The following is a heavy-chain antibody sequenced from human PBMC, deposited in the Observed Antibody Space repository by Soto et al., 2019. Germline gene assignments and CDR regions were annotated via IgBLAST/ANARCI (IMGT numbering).Heavy chain of an antibody. D-gene: IGHD3-10*01. CDR3: TRRYYGSGSYPTDYYYYGMDV. CDR2: VRSKANSYAT. CDR1: GFTFSGSA. Sequence: EVQLVESGGGLVQPGGSLKLSCAASGFTFSGSAMHWVRQASGKGLEWVGRVRSKANSYATAYAASVKGRFTISRDDSKNMAYLQMHSLKTEDTAVFYCTRRYYGSGSYPTDYYYYGMDVWGQGTTVTVSS. V-gene: IGHV3-73*02. J-gene: IGHJ6*02.